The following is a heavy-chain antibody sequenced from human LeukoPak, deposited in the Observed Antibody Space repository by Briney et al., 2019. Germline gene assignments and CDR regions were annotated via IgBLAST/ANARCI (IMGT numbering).Heavy chain of an antibody. D-gene: IGHD4-17*01. V-gene: IGHV3-21*01. CDR3: ARGGLRHYYYYYMDV. Sequence: GGSLRLSCAASGFTFSTYRMNWVRQAPGKGLEGVSSISSSSSYIYYADSVKGRFTISRDNAKNSLYLQMNSLRAEDTAVYYCARGGLRHYYYYYMDVWGKGTTVTVSS. J-gene: IGHJ6*03. CDR2: ISSSSSYI. CDR1: GFTFSTYR.